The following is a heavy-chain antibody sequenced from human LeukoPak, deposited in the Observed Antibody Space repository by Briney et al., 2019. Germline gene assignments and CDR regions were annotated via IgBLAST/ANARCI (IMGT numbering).Heavy chain of an antibody. V-gene: IGHV3-30*18. CDR2: ISYDGSNK. Sequence: GGSLRLSCAASGSTFSSYGMHWVRQAPGKGLEWVAVISYDGSNKYYADSVKGRFTISRDNSKNTLYLQMNSLRAEDTAVYYCAKDRLHLEYYMDVWGKGTTVTVSS. J-gene: IGHJ6*03. CDR3: AKDRLHLEYYMDV. D-gene: IGHD2-15*01. CDR1: GSTFSSYG.